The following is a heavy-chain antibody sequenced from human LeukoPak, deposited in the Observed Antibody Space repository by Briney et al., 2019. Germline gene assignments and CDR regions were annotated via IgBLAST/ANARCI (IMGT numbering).Heavy chain of an antibody. CDR2: IYPGDSDT. CDR1: GYSFTSCW. CDR3: ARLGMVRGVNYYYGMDV. J-gene: IGHJ6*02. V-gene: IGHV5-51*01. D-gene: IGHD3-10*01. Sequence: GKSLKISCKGSGYSFTSCWIGWVRQMPGKGLEWMGIIYPGDSDTRYSPSFQGQVTISADKSISTAYLQWSSLKASDTAMYYCARLGMVRGVNYYYGMDVWGQGTTVTVSS.